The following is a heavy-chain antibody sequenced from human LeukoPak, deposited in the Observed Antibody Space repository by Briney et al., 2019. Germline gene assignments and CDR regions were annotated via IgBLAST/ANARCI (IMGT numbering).Heavy chain of an antibody. J-gene: IGHJ5*02. D-gene: IGHD2-15*01. V-gene: IGHV4-59*01. CDR1: DDSISRDF. CDR2: IRYSGRT. CDR3: ARGGGFVVVVAATNWFDP. Sequence: SETLSLTCTASDDSISRDFWTWIRQPPGKGLEWIGYIRYSGRTEYNPSLKSRVTISIQTSKNQFSLKLTSVTAADTAIYYCARGGGFVVVVAATNWFDPWGQGTLVTVSS.